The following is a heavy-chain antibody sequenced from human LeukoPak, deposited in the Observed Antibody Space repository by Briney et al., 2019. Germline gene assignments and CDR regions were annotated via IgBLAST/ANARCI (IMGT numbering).Heavy chain of an antibody. D-gene: IGHD1-26*01. J-gene: IGHJ5*02. CDR3: ARGWGSYQPRSNWFDP. V-gene: IGHV4-34*01. CDR1: GGSFSGYY. Sequence: PSETLSLTCAVYGGSFSGYYWSWIRQPPGKGLEWIGEINHSGSTNYNPSLKSRVTISVDTSKNQFSLKLSSVTAADTAVYYCARGWGSYQPRSNWFDPWGQGTLVTVSS. CDR2: INHSGST.